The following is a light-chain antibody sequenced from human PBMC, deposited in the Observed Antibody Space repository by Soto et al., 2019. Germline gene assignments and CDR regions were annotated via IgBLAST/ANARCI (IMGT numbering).Light chain of an antibody. J-gene: IGKJ1*01. CDR1: QSVSSSY. Sequence: EIVLTQSPGTLSLSPGERATLSCRASQSVSSSYLAWYQQKPGQAPRLLIYGASSRATGIPDRFSGSGSGTDFTLTISRLEPEDFAVYYCQQYGSSRTLGQGTKEDIK. V-gene: IGKV3-20*01. CDR3: QQYGSSRT. CDR2: GAS.